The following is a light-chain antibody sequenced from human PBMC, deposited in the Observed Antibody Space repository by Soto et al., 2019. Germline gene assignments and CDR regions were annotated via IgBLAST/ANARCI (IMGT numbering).Light chain of an antibody. V-gene: IGKV3-15*01. CDR2: RAS. J-gene: IGKJ1*01. CDR1: QNINSN. CDR3: QQYHNWPPIT. Sequence: EIVMTQSPATLSVSPGESATLSCRASQNINSNLAWYQQKPGQAPRLLIYRASTMATGIPARFSGWGSGTEFTLTISSLQSEDFAVYYCQQYHNWPPITFGQGTKVDIK.